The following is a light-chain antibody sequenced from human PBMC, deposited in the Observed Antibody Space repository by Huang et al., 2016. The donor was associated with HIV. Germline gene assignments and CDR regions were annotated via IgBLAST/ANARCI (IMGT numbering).Light chain of an antibody. CDR3: QQRSSGVT. J-gene: IGKJ4*01. CDR1: QSVGNY. CDR2: DTS. Sequence: IVLTQSPATLSWYPGERVTLSCRASQSVGNYIAWYQQHLGQSPKLRIYDTSNMATGTPGRISGSGSGTDFTLTISSLQSEDFAVYYCQQRSSGVTFGGGTKVQVK. V-gene: IGKV3-11*01.